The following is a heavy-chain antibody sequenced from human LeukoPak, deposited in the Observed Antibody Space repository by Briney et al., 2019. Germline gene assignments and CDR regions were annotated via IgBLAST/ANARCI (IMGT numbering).Heavy chain of an antibody. J-gene: IGHJ3*02. CDR3: ARVGSQGSAFDI. V-gene: IGHV1-18*01. D-gene: IGHD3-16*01. CDR2: ISAYNGNT. Sequence: GASVKVSCKASGGTFSSYAISWVRQAPGQGLEWMGWISAYNGNTNYAQKLQGRVTMTTDTSTSTAYMELRSLRSDDTAVYYCARVGSQGSAFDIWGQGTMVTVSS. CDR1: GGTFSSYA.